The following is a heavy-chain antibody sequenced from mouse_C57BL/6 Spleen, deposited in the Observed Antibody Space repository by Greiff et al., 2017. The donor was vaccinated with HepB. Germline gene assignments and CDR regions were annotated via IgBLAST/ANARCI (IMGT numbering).Heavy chain of an antibody. D-gene: IGHD2-1*01. CDR2: INPNNGGT. J-gene: IGHJ3*01. CDR3: ARSLYGNYLAWFAY. CDR1: GYTFTDYN. V-gene: IGHV1-22*01. Sequence: VQLQQSGPELVKPGASVKMSCKASGYTFTDYNMHWVKQSHGKSLEWIGYINPNNGGTSYNQKFKGKATLTVNKSSSTAYMELRSLTSEDSAVYYCARSLYGNYLAWFAYWGQGTLVTVSA.